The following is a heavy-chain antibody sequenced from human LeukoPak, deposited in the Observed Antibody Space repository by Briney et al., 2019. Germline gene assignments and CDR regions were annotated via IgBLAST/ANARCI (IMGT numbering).Heavy chain of an antibody. CDR2: IYYSGST. CDR1: GGSISSSSYY. Sequence: SETLSLTCTVSGGSISSSSYYWGWIRQPPGKGLEWIGSIYYSGSTYYNPSLKSRVTISVDTSKNQFSLKLSSVTAADTAVYYCARDTIKTYGIQNWFDPWGQGTLVTVSS. J-gene: IGHJ5*02. V-gene: IGHV4-39*07. D-gene: IGHD2-2*01. CDR3: ARDTIKTYGIQNWFDP.